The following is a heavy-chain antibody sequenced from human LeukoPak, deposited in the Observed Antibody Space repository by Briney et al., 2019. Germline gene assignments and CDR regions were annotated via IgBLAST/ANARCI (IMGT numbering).Heavy chain of an antibody. J-gene: IGHJ6*02. D-gene: IGHD2-2*01. CDR3: ARALGYCSSTSCPNTYYYGMDV. CDR2: LYYSGST. Sequence: SETLSLTCTVSGGSISSYYWSWIRQPPGKGLEWVGYLYYSGSTNYNPSLKSRVTIPVDTSKNQFSLKLSSVTAADTAVYYCARALGYCSSTSCPNTYYYGMDVWGQGTTVTVSS. V-gene: IGHV4-59*01. CDR1: GGSISSYY.